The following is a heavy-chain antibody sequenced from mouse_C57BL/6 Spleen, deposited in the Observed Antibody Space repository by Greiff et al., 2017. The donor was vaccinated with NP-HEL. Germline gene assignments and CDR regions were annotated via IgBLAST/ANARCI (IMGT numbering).Heavy chain of an antibody. CDR1: GYTFPSYW. J-gene: IGHJ2*01. CDR3: AREGVLRAGDY. Sequence: QVQLQQPGTELVKPGASVKLSCKASGYTFPSYWMPWVRQRPGQGLEWIGNINPGNGGTNYNEKFKSKATLTVDKSSSTAYMQLSSLTSEDSAVYYCAREGVLRAGDYWGQGTTLTVSS. CDR2: INPGNGGT. V-gene: IGHV1-53*01. D-gene: IGHD1-1*01.